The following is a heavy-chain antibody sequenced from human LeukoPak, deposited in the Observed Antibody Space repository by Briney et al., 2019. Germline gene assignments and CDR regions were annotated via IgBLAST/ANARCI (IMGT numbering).Heavy chain of an antibody. J-gene: IGHJ4*02. CDR3: ARGQCSSTSCYIPDY. Sequence: SVKVSCKASGGTFSSYAISWVRQAPGQGLEWMGRIIPILGIANYAQKFQGRVAITADKSTSTAYMELSSLRSEDTAVYYCARGQCSSTSCYIPDYWGQGTLVTVSS. CDR2: IIPILGIA. CDR1: GGTFSSYA. V-gene: IGHV1-69*04. D-gene: IGHD2-2*01.